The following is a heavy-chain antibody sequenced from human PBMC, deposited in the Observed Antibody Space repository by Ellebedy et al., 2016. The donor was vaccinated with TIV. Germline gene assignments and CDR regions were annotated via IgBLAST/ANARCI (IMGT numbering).Heavy chain of an antibody. V-gene: IGHV1-3*01. CDR2: INPDTGNT. CDR3: ARDGILGGNGADY. D-gene: IGHD1-26*01. J-gene: IGHJ4*02. Sequence: ASVKVSXXASGYTFTTHNIHWVRQAPGQRLEWMGKINPDTGNTKYSEKFQGRVSITRDTSASTAYMELSSLRSEDTAVYYCARDGILGGNGADYWGQGTVVTVSS. CDR1: GYTFTTHN.